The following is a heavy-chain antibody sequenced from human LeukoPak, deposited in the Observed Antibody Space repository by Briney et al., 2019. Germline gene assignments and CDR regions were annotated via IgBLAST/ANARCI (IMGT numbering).Heavy chain of an antibody. V-gene: IGHV3-23*01. CDR3: AKGVSGYGSGRPFDY. J-gene: IGHJ4*02. D-gene: IGHD3-10*01. Sequence: GGSLRLSCAASGFTFSSYAMIWVRQAPGKGLEWVSLISDSGTSTYYPDSVKGRFTFSRDNSKNTVYLQMNSLRAEDRAVYYCAKGVSGYGSGRPFDYWGQGTLVTVSS. CDR1: GFTFSSYA. CDR2: ISDSGTST.